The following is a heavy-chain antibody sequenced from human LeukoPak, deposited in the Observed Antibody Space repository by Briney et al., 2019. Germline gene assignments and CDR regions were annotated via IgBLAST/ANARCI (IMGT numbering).Heavy chain of an antibody. CDR1: GFTLSDYY. CDR3: ARPYYYSSGSLPY. Sequence: GGSLRLSCAASGFTLSDYYMTWIRQAPGKGLEWVSYIGSSATTTYYADSVKGRFTISRDNAKNSLYLQMNSLRAEDTAVYYCARPYYYSSGSLPYWGQGTLVTVSS. V-gene: IGHV3-11*04. J-gene: IGHJ4*02. D-gene: IGHD3-10*01. CDR2: IGSSATTT.